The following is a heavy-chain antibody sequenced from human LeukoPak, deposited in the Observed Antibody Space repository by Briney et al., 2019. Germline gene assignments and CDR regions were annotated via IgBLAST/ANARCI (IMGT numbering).Heavy chain of an antibody. V-gene: IGHV3-72*01. Sequence: PGGSLRLSCAASGFTFNNAWMSWVRQAPGKGLEWVGRTRNKANSYTTEYAASVKGRFTISRDDSKKSLYLQMNSLKTEDTAVYYCARESGGGVLGYFDLWGRGTLVSVSS. CDR3: ARESGGGVLGYFDL. CDR1: GFTFNNAW. CDR2: TRNKANSYTT. D-gene: IGHD3-10*01. J-gene: IGHJ2*01.